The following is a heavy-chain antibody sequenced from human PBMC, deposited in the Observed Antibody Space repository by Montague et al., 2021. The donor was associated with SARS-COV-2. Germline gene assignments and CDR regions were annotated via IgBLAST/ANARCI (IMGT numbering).Heavy chain of an antibody. Sequence: SETLSLTCAVYGGSFSGYYWSWIRQPPGKGLEWSGEINHSGSTNXNPSLKSRVTISVDTSKNQFSLKLSSVTAADTAVYYCARGRRILLWFGELLSGGDYYGMDVWGQGTTVTVSS. CDR1: GGSFSGYY. CDR2: INHSGST. V-gene: IGHV4-34*01. D-gene: IGHD3-10*01. CDR3: ARGRRILLWFGELLSGGDYYGMDV. J-gene: IGHJ6*02.